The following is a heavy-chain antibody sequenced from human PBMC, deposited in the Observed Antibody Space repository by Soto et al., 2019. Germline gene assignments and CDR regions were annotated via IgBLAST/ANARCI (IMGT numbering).Heavy chain of an antibody. Sequence: SETLSLTCTVSGGSISSGGYYWTWIRQHPGKGLEWIGYIYYSGSTYYNPSLKSRVTISVDTSKNQFSLKLSSVTAADTAVYYCARDYHSGGAFDIWGQGTMVTV. J-gene: IGHJ3*02. CDR3: ARDYHSGGAFDI. V-gene: IGHV4-61*08. CDR2: IYYSGST. CDR1: GGSISSGGYY. D-gene: IGHD6-19*01.